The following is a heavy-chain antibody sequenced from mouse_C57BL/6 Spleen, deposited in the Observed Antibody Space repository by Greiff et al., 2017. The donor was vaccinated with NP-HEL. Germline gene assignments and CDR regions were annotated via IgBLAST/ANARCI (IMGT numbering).Heavy chain of an antibody. Sequence: VQLQQSGPELVKPGDSVKISCKASGYSFTGYFMNWVMQSHGKSLEWIGRINPYNGDTFYNQKFKGKATLTVDKSSSTAHMELRSLTSEDSAVYYCARALYYYGSSWDYWGQGTTLIVSS. CDR1: GYSFTGYF. D-gene: IGHD1-1*01. CDR2: INPYNGDT. V-gene: IGHV1-20*01. J-gene: IGHJ2*01. CDR3: ARALYYYGSSWDY.